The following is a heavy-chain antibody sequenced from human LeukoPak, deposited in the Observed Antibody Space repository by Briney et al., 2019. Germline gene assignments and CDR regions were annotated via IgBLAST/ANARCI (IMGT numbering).Heavy chain of an antibody. CDR1: GYSISSGYY. CDR2: IYHSGST. V-gene: IGHV4-38-2*01. Sequence: SETLSLTCAVSGYSISSGYYWGWIRQPPAKGLEWIGSIYHSGSTYYNPSLKSRVTISVDTSKNQFSLKLSSVTAADTAVYYCARTRDYYYYMDVWGKGTTVTVSS. CDR3: ARTRDYYYYMDV. J-gene: IGHJ6*03.